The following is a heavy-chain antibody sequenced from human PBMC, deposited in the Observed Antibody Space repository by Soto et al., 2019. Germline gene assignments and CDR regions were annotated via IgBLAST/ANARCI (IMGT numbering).Heavy chain of an antibody. Sequence: SVKVSCKASGGTFSSYAISWVRQAPGQGLEWMGGIIPIFGTANYAQKFQGRVTITADKSTSTAYMELSSLRSEDTAVYYCAREGGSDSYDAFDIWGQGTMVTVS. J-gene: IGHJ3*02. CDR1: GGTFSSYA. D-gene: IGHD3-16*01. CDR2: IIPIFGTA. V-gene: IGHV1-69*06. CDR3: AREGGSDSYDAFDI.